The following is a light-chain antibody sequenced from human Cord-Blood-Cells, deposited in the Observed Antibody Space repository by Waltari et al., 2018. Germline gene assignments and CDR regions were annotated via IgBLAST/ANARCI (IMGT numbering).Light chain of an antibody. CDR2: GAS. CDR1: QSVSSSY. CDR3: QQYGSSPKT. Sequence: EIVLTQSPGTLSLSPGERATLSRRASQSVSSSYLAWYQQKPGQAPRLLIYGASSRATGIPDRFSGSGSGTDFTLTISRLEPEDVAVYYCQQYGSSPKTFGQGTKVEIK. V-gene: IGKV3-20*01. J-gene: IGKJ1*01.